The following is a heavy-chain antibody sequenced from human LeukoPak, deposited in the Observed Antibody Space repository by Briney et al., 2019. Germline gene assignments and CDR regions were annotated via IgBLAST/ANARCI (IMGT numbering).Heavy chain of an antibody. CDR3: ARSGGNSSGFRYYYYGMDV. D-gene: IGHD4-23*01. CDR2: ISSSGSTI. J-gene: IGHJ6*02. Sequence: GGSLRLSCAASGFTFSSYEMNWVRQAPGKGLEWVSYISSSGSTIYYADSVKGRFTISRDNAKNSLYLHMNSLRAEDTAVYYCARSGGNSSGFRYYYYGMDVWGQGTTVTVSS. CDR1: GFTFSSYE. V-gene: IGHV3-48*03.